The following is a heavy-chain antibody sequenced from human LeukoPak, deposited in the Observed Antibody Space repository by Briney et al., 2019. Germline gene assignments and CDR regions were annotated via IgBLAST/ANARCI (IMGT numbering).Heavy chain of an antibody. Sequence: GGSLRLSCAASGFTFSSYWMSWVRQAPGKGLEWVANIKQDGSEKYYVDSVKGRFTISRDNAKNSLYLQMNSLRAEDTAVYYCAKDSHLVDTAMVRFDYWGQGTLVTVSS. CDR1: GFTFSSYW. CDR3: AKDSHLVDTAMVRFDY. J-gene: IGHJ4*02. D-gene: IGHD5-18*01. V-gene: IGHV3-7*01. CDR2: IKQDGSEK.